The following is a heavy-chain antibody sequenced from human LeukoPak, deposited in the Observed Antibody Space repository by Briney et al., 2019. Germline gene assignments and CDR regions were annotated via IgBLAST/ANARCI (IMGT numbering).Heavy chain of an antibody. J-gene: IGHJ4*02. CDR1: GFTFSSYA. CDR2: ISYDGSNK. D-gene: IGHD3-10*01. V-gene: IGHV3-30-3*01. Sequence: GRSLRLSCAASGFTFSSYAVHWVRQAPGKGLECVAIISYDGSNKYYADSVKGRFTISRDNSKNTLNLQMNSLRAEDTAVYYCARAGVLYFTDSPPDYWGQGTLVTVSS. CDR3: ARAGVLYFTDSPPDY.